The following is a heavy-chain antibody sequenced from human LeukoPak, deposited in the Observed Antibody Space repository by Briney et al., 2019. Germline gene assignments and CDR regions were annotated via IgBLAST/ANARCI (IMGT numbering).Heavy chain of an antibody. D-gene: IGHD3-10*01. V-gene: IGHV3-23*01. CDR2: ISGSGGTT. Sequence: PGGSLRLSCAASGFTFSNYAMNWVRQAPGKGLEWVSSISGSGGTTYYADSVRGRFTISRDNSKNTLYLQMNGLRAEDTAVYYCAKDYFGSGNYYGCLDVWGQGTTVTVSS. J-gene: IGHJ6*02. CDR3: AKDYFGSGNYYGCLDV. CDR1: GFTFSNYA.